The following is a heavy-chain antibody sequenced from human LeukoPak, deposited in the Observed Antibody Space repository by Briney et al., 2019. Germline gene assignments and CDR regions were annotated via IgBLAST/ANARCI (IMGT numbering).Heavy chain of an antibody. J-gene: IGHJ4*02. CDR3: ASTAAAGRKGRRTYYFDY. Sequence: PSETLSLTCTVSGGSISSSSYYWGWIRQPPGKGLEWIGSIYYSGSTYYNPSLKSRVTISVDTSKNQFSLKLSSVTAADTAVYYCASTAAAGRKGRRTYYFDYWGQGTLVTVSS. CDR1: GGSISSSSYY. V-gene: IGHV4-39*07. CDR2: IYYSGST. D-gene: IGHD6-13*01.